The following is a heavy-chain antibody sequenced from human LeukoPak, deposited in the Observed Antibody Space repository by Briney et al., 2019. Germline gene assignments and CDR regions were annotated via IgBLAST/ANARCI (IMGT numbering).Heavy chain of an antibody. CDR3: VYSGYDAFDY. CDR1: GFTFSSFG. Sequence: GGSLRLSCAASGFTFSSFGMSWVRQAPGKGLEWVSSIRSSSSYIYYADSVKGRFTISRDNAKNSLYLQMNSLRAEDTAVYYCVYSGYDAFDYWGQGTLVTVSS. D-gene: IGHD5-12*01. J-gene: IGHJ4*02. CDR2: IRSSSSYI. V-gene: IGHV3-21*01.